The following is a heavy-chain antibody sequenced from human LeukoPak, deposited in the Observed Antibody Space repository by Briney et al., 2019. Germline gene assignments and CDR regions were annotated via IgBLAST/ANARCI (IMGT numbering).Heavy chain of an antibody. V-gene: IGHV1-18*01. J-gene: IGHJ4*02. D-gene: IGHD2-2*01. CDR2: VSGYTGNT. CDR3: ARGEVSASLYYFDF. Sequence: GASVKVSCKTSGYTFTTYGVSWVRQAPGQGLEWMGWVSGYTGNTSYAERFQGRVTMTTDTSTSTVYMELTSLRSDDTAVYYCARGEVSASLYYFDFWGRGTLVTVS. CDR1: GYTFTTYG.